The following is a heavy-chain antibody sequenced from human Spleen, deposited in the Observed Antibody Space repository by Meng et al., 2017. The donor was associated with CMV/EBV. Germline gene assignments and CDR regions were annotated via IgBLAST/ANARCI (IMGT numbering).Heavy chain of an antibody. V-gene: IGHV3-48*04. D-gene: IGHD1-7*01. CDR3: ARDLNYRPL. CDR1: GFTFSDYS. Sequence: GQSLKISCAASGFTFSDYSMNWVRQAPGKGLEWVSYTSSSSITMYYTDSVKGRFTISRDNAKNSLYLQLNNLRAEDTAVYYCARDLNYRPLWGQGSLVTVSS. CDR2: TSSSSITM. J-gene: IGHJ4*02.